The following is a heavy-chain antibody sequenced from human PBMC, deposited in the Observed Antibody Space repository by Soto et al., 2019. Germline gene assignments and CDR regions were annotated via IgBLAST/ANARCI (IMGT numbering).Heavy chain of an antibody. Sequence: PGEALKSSCEGSGYSFTSYRISWVRQMPGKGLEWMGRIDPSDSYTNYSPSFQGHVTISADKSISTAYLQWSSLKASDTAMYYCARHYYYGMDVWGQGTTVTVSS. CDR3: ARHYYYGMDV. CDR1: GYSFTSYR. J-gene: IGHJ6*02. CDR2: IDPSDSYT. V-gene: IGHV5-10-1*01.